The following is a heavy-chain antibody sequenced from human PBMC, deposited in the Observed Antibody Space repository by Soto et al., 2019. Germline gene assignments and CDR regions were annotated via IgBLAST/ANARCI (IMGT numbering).Heavy chain of an antibody. CDR1: GFTVSSKY. V-gene: IGHV3-66*01. CDR2: IQSGGTT. CDR3: ARDDVLCDGGRCYGIPLDV. D-gene: IGHD2-15*01. J-gene: IGHJ6*01. Sequence: EVQLVESGGGLVQPGGSLRLSCAASGFTVSSKYMTWVRQAPGKGLEWVSLIQSGGTTYYADSVKGRFTISRDTSEYTLHLQMGRLRVEDPAVYYCARDDVLCDGGRCYGIPLDVWGKGPRSPSPQ.